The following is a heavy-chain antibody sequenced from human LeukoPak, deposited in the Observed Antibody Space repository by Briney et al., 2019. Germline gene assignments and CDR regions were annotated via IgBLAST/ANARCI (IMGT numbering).Heavy chain of an antibody. CDR1: GFTFSSYA. CDR2: ISYDGSNK. D-gene: IGHD3-10*01. J-gene: IGHJ5*02. CDR3: ARPMVRGGRWFDP. Sequence: GGSLRLSCAASGFTFSSYAMHWVRQAPGKGLEWVAVISYDGSNKCYADSVKGRFTISRDNSKNTLYLQMNSLRAEDTAVYYCARPMVRGGRWFDPWGQGTLVTVSS. V-gene: IGHV3-30-3*01.